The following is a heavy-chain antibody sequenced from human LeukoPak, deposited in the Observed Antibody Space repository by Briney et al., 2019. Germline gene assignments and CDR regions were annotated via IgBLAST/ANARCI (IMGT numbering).Heavy chain of an antibody. Sequence: SETLSLTCTVSGGSITTYYWSWIRQPPGKELEWIGCIFHSGSSNYNPSLESRVTISADTSKNQFSLKLSSVTAADTAVYYCARDHPSGTQDYWGQGTLVTVSS. V-gene: IGHV4-59*01. CDR3: ARDHPSGTQDY. CDR1: GGSITTYY. D-gene: IGHD1-7*01. CDR2: IFHSGSS. J-gene: IGHJ4*02.